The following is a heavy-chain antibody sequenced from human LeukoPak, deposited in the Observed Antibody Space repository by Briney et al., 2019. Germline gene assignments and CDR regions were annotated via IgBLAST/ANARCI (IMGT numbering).Heavy chain of an antibody. V-gene: IGHV3-30-3*01. J-gene: IGHJ4*02. D-gene: IGHD3-10*01. CDR1: GFTFSNYA. CDR3: TLIQGWGSGSYYVDY. CDR2: VSYDGVNK. Sequence: GGSLRLSCAAFGFTFSNYAMHWVRQAPGKGLEWVAVVSYDGVNKYYRDPVKGRFTMSRDNSKNTLYLQMNSLKTEDTGVYYCTLIQGWGSGSYYVDYWGQGTLVTVSS.